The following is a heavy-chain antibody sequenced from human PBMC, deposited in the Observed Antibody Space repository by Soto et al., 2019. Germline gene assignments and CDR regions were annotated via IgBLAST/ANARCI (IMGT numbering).Heavy chain of an antibody. CDR2: INAGNGNT. V-gene: IGHV1-3*01. J-gene: IGHJ6*03. Sequence: QVQLVQSGAEVKKPGASVKVSCKASGYTFSTYAMHWVRHAPGQRLEWMGWINAGNGNTKYSQKFQGRVTITRDTSASTAYMELSSLRSEDTAMYYCARGSIAVPKIYYYYYMDFWCKGTTVTVSS. D-gene: IGHD6-6*01. CDR3: ARGSIAVPKIYYYYYMDF. CDR1: GYTFSTYA.